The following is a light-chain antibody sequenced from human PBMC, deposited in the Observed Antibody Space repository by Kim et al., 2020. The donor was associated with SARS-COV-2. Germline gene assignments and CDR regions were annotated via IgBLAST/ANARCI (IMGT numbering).Light chain of an antibody. J-gene: IGKJ3*01. Sequence: EIVLTQSPATLSLSPGERATLSCRASQSVASYVAWYQQKPGQPPRLLIYDTSNRATGVPARFSGSGSGTDFTLTISSLEPEDFAIYYCQQRHGWPPFPFGPGTKVDIK. V-gene: IGKV3-11*01. CDR1: QSVASY. CDR2: DTS. CDR3: QQRHGWPPFP.